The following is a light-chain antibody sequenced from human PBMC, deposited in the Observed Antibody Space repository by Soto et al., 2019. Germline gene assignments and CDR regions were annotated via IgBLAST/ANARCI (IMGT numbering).Light chain of an antibody. V-gene: IGKV1-5*03. CDR3: QQYNSYPRT. Sequence: DIQMTQSPSTLSASVGDRVTITCRASQSISSWLAWYQQKPGKAPNLLIYGATSLESGVPSRFSVSGSGTEFTLTINSLQPDDFATYYCQQYNSYPRTFGRGTKVEIK. J-gene: IGKJ1*01. CDR2: GAT. CDR1: QSISSW.